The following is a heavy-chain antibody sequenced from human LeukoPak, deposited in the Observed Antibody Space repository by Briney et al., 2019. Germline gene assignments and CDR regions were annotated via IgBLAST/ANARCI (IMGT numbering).Heavy chain of an antibody. Sequence: ASVKVSCKASGYTFTSYYMHWVRQAPGQGLEWMGIINPSGGNTSYAQKFQGRVTMTRDTSTSTVYMELSSLRSEDTAVYYCARDGSYGNFWSGYYLDYWGQGTLVTVSS. J-gene: IGHJ4*02. CDR3: ARDGSYGNFWSGYYLDY. CDR1: GYTFTSYY. CDR2: INPSGGNT. V-gene: IGHV1-46*01. D-gene: IGHD3-3*01.